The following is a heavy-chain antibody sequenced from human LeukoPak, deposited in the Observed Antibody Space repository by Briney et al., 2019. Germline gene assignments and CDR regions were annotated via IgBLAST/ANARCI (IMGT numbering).Heavy chain of an antibody. V-gene: IGHV4-4*07. J-gene: IGHJ5*02. Sequence: SETLSLTCTVSGGSISSYYWSWIRQPAGKGLEWIGRIYTSGSTNYTPSLKSRVTMSVDTSKIQFSLKLSSVTAADTAVYYCARDFTGRYFDWRNLPNWFDPWGQGTLVTVSS. CDR1: GGSISSYY. D-gene: IGHD3-9*01. CDR2: IYTSGST. CDR3: ARDFTGRYFDWRNLPNWFDP.